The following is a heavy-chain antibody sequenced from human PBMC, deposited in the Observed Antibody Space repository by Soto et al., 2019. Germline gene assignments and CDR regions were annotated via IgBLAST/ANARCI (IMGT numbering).Heavy chain of an antibody. V-gene: IGHV4-34*01. CDR2: INHSGST. CDR1: GGSVSGYY. D-gene: IGHD3-3*01. CDR3: ARAPYDFWSGIIGTLDY. J-gene: IGHJ4*02. Sequence: PSETLSLTCAVYGGSVSGYYWSWIRQHPGKGLEWIGEINHSGSTNYNPSLKSRVTISVDTSKNQFSLKLSSVTAADTAVYYCARAPYDFWSGIIGTLDYWGQGTLVTVSS.